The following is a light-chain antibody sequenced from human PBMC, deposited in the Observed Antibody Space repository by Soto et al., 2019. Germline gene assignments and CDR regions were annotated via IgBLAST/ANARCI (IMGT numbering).Light chain of an antibody. CDR3: CSFTSSSTRV. V-gene: IGLV2-14*01. CDR1: SSELGAYNY. J-gene: IGLJ2*01. CDR2: DVT. Sequence: QSVLTQPDSVSGSPGQSITISCTGTSSELGAYNYVSWYQQHPGKIPKLMIYDVTNRPSGVSNHFSGSKSGNTASLTISGFQAEDEADYYCCSFTSSSTRVFGGGTKLTVL.